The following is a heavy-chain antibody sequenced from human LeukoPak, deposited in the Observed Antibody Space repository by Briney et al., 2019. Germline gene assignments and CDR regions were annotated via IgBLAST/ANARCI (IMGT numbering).Heavy chain of an antibody. V-gene: IGHV3-30-3*01. Sequence: PGGSLRLSCAASGFTFSSYAXHWVRQAPXXXXXXXXXISYDGSNKYYADSVKGRFTISRDNSKNTLYLQMNSLRAEDTAVYYCARDPQQWLPSFDPWGQGTLVTVSS. J-gene: IGHJ5*02. CDR2: ISYDGSNK. D-gene: IGHD6-19*01. CDR3: ARDPQQWLPSFDP. CDR1: GFTFSSYA.